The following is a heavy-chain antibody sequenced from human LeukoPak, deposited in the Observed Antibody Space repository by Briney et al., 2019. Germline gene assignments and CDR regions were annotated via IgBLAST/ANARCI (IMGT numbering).Heavy chain of an antibody. V-gene: IGHV4-34*01. CDR2: NNHSGST. Sequence: PSETLSLTCAVYGGSFSGYYWSWIRQPAGKGLEWIGENNHSGSTNYNPSLKSRVTISVDTSKNQFSPKLRSVTAADTAVYYCARVTKSGYCSSTSCYARGYFDYWGQGTLVTVSS. J-gene: IGHJ4*02. CDR3: ARVTKSGYCSSTSCYARGYFDY. CDR1: GGSFSGYY. D-gene: IGHD2-2*01.